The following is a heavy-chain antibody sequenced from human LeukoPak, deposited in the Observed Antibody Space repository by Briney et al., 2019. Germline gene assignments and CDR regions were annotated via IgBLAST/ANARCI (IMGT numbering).Heavy chain of an antibody. CDR3: ARSFYDILIGYYQYFDY. Sequence: PGGSLRLSCVASGLSVSSNYMSCVRQAPGKGLEWVSVIYRDGSSYYAASVKGRFTISRDNSKNTLYIQMNSLRAEDTAVYYCARSFYDILIGYYQYFDYWGQGTLVTVSS. CDR1: GLSVSSNY. V-gene: IGHV3-66*01. D-gene: IGHD3-9*01. J-gene: IGHJ4*02. CDR2: IYRDGSS.